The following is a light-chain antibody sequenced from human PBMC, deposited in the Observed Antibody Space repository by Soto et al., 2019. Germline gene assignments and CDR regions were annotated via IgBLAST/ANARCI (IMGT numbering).Light chain of an antibody. J-gene: IGLJ3*02. CDR1: SSNIGAGYD. Sequence: QSVLTQPPSVSGAPGQRVTISCTGSSSNIGAGYDVHWYQQLPGTAPKLLIYGNSNRPSGVPDRFSDSKSGTSASLAITGLQAEDEADDYCQFYDSSLSGPGVFGGGTKLTVL. CDR3: QFYDSSLSGPGV. CDR2: GNS. V-gene: IGLV1-40*01.